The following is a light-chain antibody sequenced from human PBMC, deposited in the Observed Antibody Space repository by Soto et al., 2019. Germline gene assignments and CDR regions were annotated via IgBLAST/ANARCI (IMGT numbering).Light chain of an antibody. CDR1: SSNIGAGYD. J-gene: IGLJ2*01. CDR2: GNS. Sequence: QSVLTQPPSVSGAPGQRVTISCTGSSSNIGAGYDVHWYHQLPGTAPKLLIYGNSNRPSGVPDRFSGSKSGTSASLAITWLQAEDEADYYCQSYDSSLSGSVVFGGGTKLTVL. V-gene: IGLV1-40*01. CDR3: QSYDSSLSGSVV.